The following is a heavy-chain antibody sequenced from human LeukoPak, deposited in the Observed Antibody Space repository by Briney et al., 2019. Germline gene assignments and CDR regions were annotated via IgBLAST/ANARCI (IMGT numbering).Heavy chain of an antibody. V-gene: IGHV1-2*02. CDR3: ARSWDTVADAFDI. J-gene: IGHJ3*02. D-gene: IGHD4-17*01. CDR1: GYTFTGYY. CDR2: INPNSGGT. Sequence: ASVKVSCKASGYTFTGYYMHWVRQAPGQGLEWMGRINPNSGGTNYAQKFQGRVTMTRYTSMSTAYMELSRLRSNDPAVYYCARSWDTVADAFDIWGQGTMVTVSS.